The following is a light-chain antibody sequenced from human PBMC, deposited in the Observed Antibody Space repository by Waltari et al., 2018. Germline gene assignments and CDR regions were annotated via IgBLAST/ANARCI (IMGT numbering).Light chain of an antibody. CDR1: QGSSSW. CDR3: QQANSFPFT. Sequence: TCRASQGSSSWLAWYQQKPWKAPKLLIYAASSLQSGVPSRFSGSGSGTDFTLTISSLQPEDFATYYCQQANSFPFTFGPGTKVDIK. CDR2: AAS. V-gene: IGKV1-12*01. J-gene: IGKJ3*01.